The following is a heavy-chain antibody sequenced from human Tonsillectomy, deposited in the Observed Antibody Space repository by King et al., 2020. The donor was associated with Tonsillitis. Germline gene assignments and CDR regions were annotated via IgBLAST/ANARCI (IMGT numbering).Heavy chain of an antibody. D-gene: IGHD4-17*01. Sequence: VQLVESGGGLVQPGRSLRLSCTASGFTFGDYGMTWVRQAPAKGLGWGGFISSKLYGVTADYAASVKGRFTISRDDSKSIAYLQMNSLKTEDTAMYYCTSVDGDYSDNWGQGTPVTVSS. CDR3: TSVDGDYSDN. J-gene: IGHJ4*02. CDR1: GFTFGDYG. V-gene: IGHV3-49*04. CDR2: ISSKLYGVTA.